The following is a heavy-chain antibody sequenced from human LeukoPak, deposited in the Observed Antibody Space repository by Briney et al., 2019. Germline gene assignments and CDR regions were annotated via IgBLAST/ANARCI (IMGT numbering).Heavy chain of an antibody. CDR3: ASGGYGYGYLNDY. CDR1: GGTFSSYA. J-gene: IGHJ4*02. D-gene: IGHD5-18*01. Sequence: SVKVSCKASGGTFSSYAISWVRQAPGQGLEWMGGIIPIFGTANYAQKFQGRVTITTDESTSTAYMELSSLRSEDTAVYYCASGGYGYGYLNDYWGQGTLVTVSS. CDR2: IIPIFGTA. V-gene: IGHV1-69*05.